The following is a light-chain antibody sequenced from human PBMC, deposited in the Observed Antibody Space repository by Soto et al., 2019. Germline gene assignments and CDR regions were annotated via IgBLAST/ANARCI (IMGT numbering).Light chain of an antibody. V-gene: IGKV1-5*01. J-gene: IGKJ1*01. CDR3: QQYNSYSWT. Sequence: DIQMTQSPSTLSASVGDRFTVTCRASQSISSWLAWYQQKPGKAPKLLIYDASSLEGGVPSRFSGSGSGTEFTLTISSLQPDDFATYYCQQYNSYSWTFGQGTKVDIK. CDR2: DAS. CDR1: QSISSW.